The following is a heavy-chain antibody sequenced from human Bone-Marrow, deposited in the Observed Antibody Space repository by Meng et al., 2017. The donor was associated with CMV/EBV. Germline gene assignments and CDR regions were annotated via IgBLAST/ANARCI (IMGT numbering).Heavy chain of an antibody. CDR3: ARALKPGGIVGATADY. CDR2: INWNGGST. Sequence: GESLKISCAASGFTFDDYGMSWVRQAPGKGLEWVSGINWNGGSTGYADSVKGRFTISRDNAKNSLYLQMNSLRAEDTSLYYCARALKPGGIVGATADYWGQGTLDPVSS. J-gene: IGHJ4*02. CDR1: GFTFDDYG. V-gene: IGHV3-20*04. D-gene: IGHD1-26*01.